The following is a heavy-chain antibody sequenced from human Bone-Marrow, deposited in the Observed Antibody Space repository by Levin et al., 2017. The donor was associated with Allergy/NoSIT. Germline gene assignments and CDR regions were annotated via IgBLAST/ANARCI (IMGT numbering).Heavy chain of an antibody. CDR3: ATREPRVVAEDPGYYYYYGMDG. CDR2: INHSGST. J-gene: IGHJ6*02. D-gene: IGHD2-15*01. CDR1: GGSFSGYY. V-gene: IGHV4-34*01. Sequence: ASETLSLTCAVYGGSFSGYYWSWIRQPPGKGLEWIGEINHSGSTNYNPSLKSRVTISVDTSKNQFSLKLSSVTAADTAVYYCATREPRVVAEDPGYYYYYGMDGWGQGTTVTVSS.